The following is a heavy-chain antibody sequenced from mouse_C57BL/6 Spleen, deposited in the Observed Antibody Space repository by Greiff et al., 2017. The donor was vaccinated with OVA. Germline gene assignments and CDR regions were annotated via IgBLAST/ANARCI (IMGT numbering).Heavy chain of an antibody. Sequence: EVMLVESGGGLVKPGGSLKLSCAASGFTFSSYTMSWVRQTPGQRLEWVATISGGGGNTYYPDSVKGRFTISRDNAKNTLYLQMSSLRSEDTALYYCARPLSTVVSRGFAYWGQGTLVTVSA. CDR3: ARPLSTVVSRGFAY. J-gene: IGHJ3*01. CDR1: GFTFSSYT. D-gene: IGHD1-1*01. CDR2: ISGGGGNT. V-gene: IGHV5-9*01.